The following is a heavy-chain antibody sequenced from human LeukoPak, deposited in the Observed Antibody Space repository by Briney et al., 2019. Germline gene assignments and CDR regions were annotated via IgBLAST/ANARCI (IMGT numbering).Heavy chain of an antibody. CDR1: GFTFSSYG. V-gene: IGHV3-30*03. CDR3: ARGGLSYYDSSGYYSSFDY. Sequence: GGSLRLSCAASGFTFSSYGMHWVRQAPGTGLEWVAVISSDGSYKYYADSVKGRFTISRDNSKNTLYLQMNNLRAEDTAVYYCARGGLSYYDSSGYYSSFDYWGQGTLVTVSS. D-gene: IGHD3-22*01. CDR2: ISSDGSYK. J-gene: IGHJ4*02.